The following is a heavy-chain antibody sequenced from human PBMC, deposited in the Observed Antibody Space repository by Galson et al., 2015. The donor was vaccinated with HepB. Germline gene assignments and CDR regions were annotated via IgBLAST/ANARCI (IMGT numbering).Heavy chain of an antibody. V-gene: IGHV3-30*18. CDR1: GFTFSGYG. J-gene: IGHJ4*02. Sequence: SLRLSCAASGFTFSGYGMHWVRQAPGKGLEWVAVISYDGTTEIYADSVKGRFTISRDNSKNTLHLQMDSLRAEDTAVYYCAKEAVITGGAYYFDYWGQGTLVTVSS. D-gene: IGHD4-11*01. CDR2: ISYDGTTE. CDR3: AKEAVITGGAYYFDY.